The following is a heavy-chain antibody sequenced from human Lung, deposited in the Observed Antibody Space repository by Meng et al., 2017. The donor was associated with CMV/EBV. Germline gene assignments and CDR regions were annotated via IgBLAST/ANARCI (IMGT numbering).Heavy chain of an antibody. J-gene: IGHJ4*02. V-gene: IGHV4-39*01. D-gene: IGHD6-6*01. Sequence: SETLSPTCPVSGGSISSSSYYWGWIRQPPGKGLEWIGSIYYGGSTYYNPSLKSRVTISVDTSKNQFSLKLSSVTAADTAVYYCARPIYGSSSFDYWGQGALVTVSS. CDR2: IYYGGST. CDR1: GGSISSSSYY. CDR3: ARPIYGSSSFDY.